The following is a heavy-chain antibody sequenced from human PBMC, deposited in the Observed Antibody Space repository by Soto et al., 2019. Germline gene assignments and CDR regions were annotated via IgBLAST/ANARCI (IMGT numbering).Heavy chain of an antibody. Sequence: QTGGSLRLSCAASGFTFNSFAMSWVRQAPGKGLEWVSGITGSGSFTYYAASVKGRFTISRDNRKNTLYLQIDSLRGEDTASYYCVKDSNRWYYFDYWGPGTLVTVSS. CDR1: GFTFNSFA. CDR2: ITGSGSFT. V-gene: IGHV3-23*01. J-gene: IGHJ4*02. CDR3: VKDSNRWYYFDY. D-gene: IGHD6-13*01.